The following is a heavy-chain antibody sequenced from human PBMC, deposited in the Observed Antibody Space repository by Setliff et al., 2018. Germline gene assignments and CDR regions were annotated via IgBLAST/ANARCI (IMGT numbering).Heavy chain of an antibody. CDR2: ISWNSGSI. J-gene: IGHJ4*02. Sequence: GGSLRLFCAASGFTFDDYAMHWVRQAPGKGLEWVSGISWNSGSIGYVDSVKGRFTISRDNAKNSLYLQMNSPRAEDTAVYYCATYKRSSSFEYWGQGSLVTVSS. CDR1: GFTFDDYA. CDR3: ATYKRSSSFEY. D-gene: IGHD6-6*01. V-gene: IGHV3-9*01.